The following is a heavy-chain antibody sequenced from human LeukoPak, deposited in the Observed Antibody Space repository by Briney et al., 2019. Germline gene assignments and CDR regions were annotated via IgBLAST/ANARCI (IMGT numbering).Heavy chain of an antibody. CDR1: GGTFSSYA. D-gene: IGHD2-2*01. Sequence: SVKVSCKASGGTFSSYAISWVRQAPGQGLEWMGGMIPIFGTANYAQKFQGRVTITADESTSTAYMELSSLRSEDTAVYYCARDMCSSTSCPSCTGWFDPWGQGTLVTVSS. J-gene: IGHJ5*02. CDR2: MIPIFGTA. CDR3: ARDMCSSTSCPSCTGWFDP. V-gene: IGHV1-69*01.